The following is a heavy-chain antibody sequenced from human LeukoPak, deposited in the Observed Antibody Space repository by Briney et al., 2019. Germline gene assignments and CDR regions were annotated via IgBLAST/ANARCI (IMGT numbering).Heavy chain of an antibody. Sequence: GGSLRLSCAASGFTFSNYWMHWVRQAPGKGLVWVSRINSDGSSTSYADSVKGRFTISRDNAKNTLYLQMNSLRAEDTAVYYCARVTRDYDILTGYSYNWLDPWGQGTLVTVSS. CDR2: INSDGSST. CDR1: GFTFSNYW. V-gene: IGHV3-74*01. J-gene: IGHJ5*02. CDR3: ARVTRDYDILTGYSYNWLDP. D-gene: IGHD3-9*01.